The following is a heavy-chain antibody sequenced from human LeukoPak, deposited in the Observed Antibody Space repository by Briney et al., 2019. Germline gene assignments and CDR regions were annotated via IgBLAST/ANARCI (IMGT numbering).Heavy chain of an antibody. V-gene: IGHV3-30-3*01. CDR1: GFTFTAYL. CDR3: VRDSYSSGWSAGGSFDI. Sequence: GGPLRLSCAASGFTFTAYLIHWVRQAPGKGLEWVAVMSSDGNAMFYADSVKGRFTISRDNSKNTLYLQMNSLRAEDTAVYYCVRDSYSSGWSAGGSFDIWGQGTMVTVSS. D-gene: IGHD6-19*01. J-gene: IGHJ3*02. CDR2: MSSDGNAM.